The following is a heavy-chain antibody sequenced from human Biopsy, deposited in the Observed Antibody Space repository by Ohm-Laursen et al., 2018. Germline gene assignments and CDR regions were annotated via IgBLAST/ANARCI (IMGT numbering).Heavy chain of an antibody. CDR3: ARIPILVVPAAIVYRHRRHLQGLDV. V-gene: IGHV2-70*16. CDR2: IDWDDAK. Sequence: AQTLTLTCTLSGFSLNTRGMSVTWIRQPPGKALEWLARIDWDDAKFYSESLKTRLTISKGTSENHVVLTLSDVAPVDTATYYCARIPILVVPAAIVYRHRRHLQGLDVWGQGTTVIVSS. CDR1: GFSLNTRGMS. D-gene: IGHD2-2*02. J-gene: IGHJ6*02.